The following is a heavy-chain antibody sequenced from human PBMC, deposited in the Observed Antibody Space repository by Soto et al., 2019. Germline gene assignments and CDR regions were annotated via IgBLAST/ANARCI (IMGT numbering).Heavy chain of an antibody. Sequence: QVQLVESGGGVVQPGRSLRLSCAASGFTFSSYAMHWVRQAPGKGLEWVAGISYDGSNKYYADSVKGRFTISRDNSKNTLELQMNSLRAEDTAVYYCARGGVGMATDYWGKGTLVTV. J-gene: IGHJ4*02. CDR3: ARGGVGMATDY. CDR1: GFTFSSYA. V-gene: IGHV3-30-3*01. CDR2: ISYDGSNK. D-gene: IGHD5-12*01.